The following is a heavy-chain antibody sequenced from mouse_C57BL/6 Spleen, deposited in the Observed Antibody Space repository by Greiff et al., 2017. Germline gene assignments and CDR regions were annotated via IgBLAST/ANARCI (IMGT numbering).Heavy chain of an antibody. D-gene: IGHD2-1*01. Sequence: EVKVEESGGGLVQPGGSMKLSCVASGFTFSNYWMNWVRQSPEKGLEWVAQIRLKSDNYATHYAESVKGRFTIARDDYKSSVYLHMNNLRAEDTGIYYCTDHYYDWGQGTLVTVSA. CDR1: GFTFSNYW. CDR3: TDHYYD. J-gene: IGHJ3*01. CDR2: IRLKSDNYAT. V-gene: IGHV6-3*01.